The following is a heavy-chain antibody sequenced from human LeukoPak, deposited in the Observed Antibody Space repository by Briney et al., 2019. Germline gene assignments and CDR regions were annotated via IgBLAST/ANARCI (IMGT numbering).Heavy chain of an antibody. CDR3: TKSWNYAWDY. CDR2: IRSKAYGETT. D-gene: IGHD1-7*01. J-gene: IGHJ4*02. CDR1: GFSCGDYA. Sequence: PGGSLRLSCLASGFSCGDYAMNWARQAPGKGLEWVGFIRSKAYGETTEYAPSMKGRFTISRDDSKGIAYLQMNGLQTDDTAVYYCTKSWNYAWDYWGQGTLVTVSS. V-gene: IGHV3-49*04.